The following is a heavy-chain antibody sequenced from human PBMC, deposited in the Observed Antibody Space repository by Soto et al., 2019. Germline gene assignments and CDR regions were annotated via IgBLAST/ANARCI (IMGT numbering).Heavy chain of an antibody. D-gene: IGHD3-3*01. CDR2: IYYSGST. CDR1: GGSISSGGYY. CDR3: ARGGGGLASGYLDY. J-gene: IGHJ4*02. V-gene: IGHV4-31*03. Sequence: SETLSLTCTVSGGSISSGGYYWSWIRQHPGKGLEWIGYIYYSGSTYYNPSLKSRVTISVDTSKNQFSLKLSSVTAADTAVYYCARGGGGLASGYLDYWGQGTLVTVSS.